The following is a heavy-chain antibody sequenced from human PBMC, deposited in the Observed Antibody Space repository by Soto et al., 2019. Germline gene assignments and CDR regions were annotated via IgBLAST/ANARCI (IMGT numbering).Heavy chain of an antibody. D-gene: IGHD3-22*01. CDR1: GFTFSSYG. Sequence: QVQLVESGGGVVQPGRSLRLSCAASGFTFSSYGMHWVRQAPGKGLERVAVIWYDGSNKYYADSVKGRFTISRDNSKNPLYLQRNSLRAEDTAVYYCARDARLSYYDSSGYDYWGQGTLVTVSS. V-gene: IGHV3-33*01. J-gene: IGHJ4*02. CDR3: ARDARLSYYDSSGYDY. CDR2: IWYDGSNK.